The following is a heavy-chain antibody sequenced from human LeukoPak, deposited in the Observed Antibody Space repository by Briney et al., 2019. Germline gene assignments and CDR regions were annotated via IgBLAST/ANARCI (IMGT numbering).Heavy chain of an antibody. Sequence: QPGGSLRLSCAASEFTFSDYAMHWVRQAPGKELEYVSAISYNGNGKHYTDSVKGRFTISRDNSQRTLYLQMDNLRPEDTAVYYCARVRRGPFGIPYYFDYWGQGTLVTVSS. CDR3: ARVRRGPFGIPYYFDY. CDR1: EFTFSDYA. CDR2: ISYNGNGK. J-gene: IGHJ4*02. V-gene: IGHV3-64*02. D-gene: IGHD1-14*01.